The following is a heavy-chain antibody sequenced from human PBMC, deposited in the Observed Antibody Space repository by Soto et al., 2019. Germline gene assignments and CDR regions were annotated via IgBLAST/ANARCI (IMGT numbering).Heavy chain of an antibody. D-gene: IGHD5-18*01. Sequence: GGSLRLSCAASGFTLSTYSMNWVRQAPGKGLEWVSYISSSSSTIYYADSVKGRFTISTDNAKNSLYLQMNSLRAEDTAVYYCARDQGYSYGPFDYWGQGILVTVSS. V-gene: IGHV3-48*01. CDR1: GFTLSTYS. CDR3: ARDQGYSYGPFDY. J-gene: IGHJ4*02. CDR2: ISSSSSTI.